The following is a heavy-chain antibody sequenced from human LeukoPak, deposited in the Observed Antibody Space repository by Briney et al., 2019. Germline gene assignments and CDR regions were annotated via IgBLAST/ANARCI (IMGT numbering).Heavy chain of an antibody. CDR3: ARVPRRGERFDP. V-gene: IGHV1-2*02. D-gene: IGHD3-10*01. Sequence: ASVKVSCKASGYTFSNYYMHWVRQAPGQGLEWMGWISAYDGNTNYAQKLQGRVTMSRNTSISTAYMELGSLRSEDTAVYYCARVPRRGERFDPWGQGTLVTVSS. J-gene: IGHJ5*02. CDR1: GYTFSNYY. CDR2: ISAYDGNT.